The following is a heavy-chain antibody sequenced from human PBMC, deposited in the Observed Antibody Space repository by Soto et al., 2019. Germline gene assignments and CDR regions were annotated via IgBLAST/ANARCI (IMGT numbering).Heavy chain of an antibody. V-gene: IGHV3-33*01. D-gene: IGHD5-18*01. Sequence: QVHLVESGGGVVQPGRSLRLSCAASGFTFSTYGMHWVRQATGKGLEWVALIWHDGSKKYFADSVRGRFTISRDNSKNTHYLQMNSLRVEDTAVYYCARDLDTSLGYYYYYGMDVWGQGTTVTVSS. CDR1: GFTFSTYG. CDR2: IWHDGSKK. CDR3: ARDLDTSLGYYYYYGMDV. J-gene: IGHJ6*02.